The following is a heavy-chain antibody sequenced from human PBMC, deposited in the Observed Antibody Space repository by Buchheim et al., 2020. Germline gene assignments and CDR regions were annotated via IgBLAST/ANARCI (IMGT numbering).Heavy chain of an antibody. Sequence: QLQLQESGPGLVKPSETLSLTCTVSGGSISSSSYYWGWIRQPPGKGLEWIGSIYYSGSTYYNPSLKSRVTISVDTSKNQFSLKLSSVTAADTAVYYCARRYYYGSGSYSYYFDYGGQGTL. V-gene: IGHV4-39*01. J-gene: IGHJ4*02. CDR2: IYYSGST. D-gene: IGHD3-10*01. CDR3: ARRYYYGSGSYSYYFDY. CDR1: GGSISSSSYY.